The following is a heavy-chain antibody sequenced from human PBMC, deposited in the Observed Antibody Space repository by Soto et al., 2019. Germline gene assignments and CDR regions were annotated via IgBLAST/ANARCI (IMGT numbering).Heavy chain of an antibody. CDR3: VRGGCVISRCEIYGMDV. Sequence: GGSLRLSCAASGFTFTNFWMSWVRQAPGKGLEWVANIEGDGSVKNYLDSVRGRFTISRDNAKNSIHLQMSSLRADDTAVYYCVRGGCVISRCEIYGMDVWGQGTTVTVSS. CDR2: IEGDGSVK. J-gene: IGHJ6*02. V-gene: IGHV3-7*03. CDR1: GFTFTNFW. D-gene: IGHD6-19*01.